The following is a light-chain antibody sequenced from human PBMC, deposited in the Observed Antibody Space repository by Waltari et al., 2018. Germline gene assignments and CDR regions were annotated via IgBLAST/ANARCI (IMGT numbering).Light chain of an antibody. Sequence: QSVLTQPPSASEAARKSVTISCSGSSSNIGSNSVSWYQQLPETAPKLLCYYKDRRASGVSDRFSGSKSGTSASLAISGLQTEDEADYYCAAWDDSLSGWVFGGGTRLTVL. J-gene: IGLJ2*01. CDR2: YKD. CDR3: AAWDDSLSGWV. CDR1: SSNIGSNS. V-gene: IGLV1-36*01.